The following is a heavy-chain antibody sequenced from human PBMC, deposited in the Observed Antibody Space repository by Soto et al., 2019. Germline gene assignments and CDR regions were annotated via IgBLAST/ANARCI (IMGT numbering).Heavy chain of an antibody. Sequence: QLQESGPGLVKPSQTLSLTCTVSGGSFTSGDFYWTWIRQPPGKGLEWIGYIYYTGTTYYNPSLDKRVSIPVDTTKHQFSLSLTSATAADTAVYYCARDAGGVVPPPLLFGLDVWGQGTTIPVSS. CDR3: ARDAGGVVPPPLLFGLDV. CDR2: IYYTGTT. D-gene: IGHD2-2*01. CDR1: GGSFTSGDFY. J-gene: IGHJ6*02. V-gene: IGHV4-30-4*01.